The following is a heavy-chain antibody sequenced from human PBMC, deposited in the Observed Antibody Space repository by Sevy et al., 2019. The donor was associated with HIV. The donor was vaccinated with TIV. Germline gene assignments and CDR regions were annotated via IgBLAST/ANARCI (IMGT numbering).Heavy chain of an antibody. CDR2: ISGTGSTT. J-gene: IGHJ6*04. D-gene: IGHD3-16*01. CDR3: ARFWGMWSEIDV. Sequence: GGSLRLSCAVSGFTFSDYYMTWIRQAPGKGLEWVSYISGTGSTTYYVDSVEGRFTISRDNAKNSLYLQMNSVRADDTAVYYCARFWGMWSEIDVWGKGTTVTVSS. V-gene: IGHV3-11*04. CDR1: GFTFSDYY.